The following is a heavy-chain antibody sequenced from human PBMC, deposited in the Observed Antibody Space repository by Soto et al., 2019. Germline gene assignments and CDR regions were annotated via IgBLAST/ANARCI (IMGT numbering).Heavy chain of an antibody. V-gene: IGHV1-69*13. CDR1: GGTFSSYA. CDR2: IIPIFGTA. Sequence: SVKVSCKASGGTFSSYAISWVRQAPGQGLERMGGIIPIFGTANYAQKFQGRVTITADESTSTAYMELSSLRSEDTAVYYCARDWTIFGVVIPMDVRGQGTTVTVSS. CDR3: ARDWTIFGVVIPMDV. D-gene: IGHD3-3*01. J-gene: IGHJ6*02.